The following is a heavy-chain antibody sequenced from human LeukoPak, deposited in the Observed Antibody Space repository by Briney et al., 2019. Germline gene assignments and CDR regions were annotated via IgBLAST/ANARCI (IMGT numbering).Heavy chain of an antibody. V-gene: IGHV3-48*03. J-gene: IGHJ3*01. CDR2: INSGDSTI. CDR3: ARDSLDGDAFVA. CDR1: GFTFSNYE. Sequence: GGSLRLSCAASGFTFSNYEMNWVRQAPGKGLEWVSYINSGDSTIYYADSVKGRFTISRDNAKTSLFLQMNTLRAENPPVYYCARDSLDGDAFVAGGQGKMVPVSP.